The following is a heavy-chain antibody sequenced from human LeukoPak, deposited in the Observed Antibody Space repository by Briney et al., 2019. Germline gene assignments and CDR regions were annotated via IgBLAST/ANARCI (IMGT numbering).Heavy chain of an antibody. CDR1: GFTFSTYA. D-gene: IGHD3-10*01. Sequence: GGSLRLSCSASGFTFSTYAMHWVRQAPGKGLEYVSSITSDGGSTYYADSVKGRFTISRGNSKNTLYLQVNSLRPEDTAVYYCVKDQSGSGSWWGQGTLVTVSS. CDR3: VKDQSGSGSW. J-gene: IGHJ4*02. CDR2: ITSDGGST. V-gene: IGHV3-64D*06.